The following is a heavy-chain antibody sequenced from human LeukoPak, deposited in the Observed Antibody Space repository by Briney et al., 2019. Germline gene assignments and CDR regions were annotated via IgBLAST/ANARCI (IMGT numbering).Heavy chain of an antibody. D-gene: IGHD2-2*01. CDR1: GGTFSSYA. V-gene: IGHV1-69*01. CDR2: IVPIFGTA. J-gene: IGHJ4*02. Sequence: SVKVSCKASGGTFSSYAINWVRQAPGQGLEWMGGIVPIFGTANYAQKFQDRVTITADESTSTAYMELSSLRSEDTAIYYCASRLYCSNTRCRNFPFAYWGQGTLVTVSS. CDR3: ASRLYCSNTRCRNFPFAY.